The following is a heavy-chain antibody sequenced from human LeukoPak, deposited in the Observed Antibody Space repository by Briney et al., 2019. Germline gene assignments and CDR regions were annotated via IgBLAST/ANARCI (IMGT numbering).Heavy chain of an antibody. D-gene: IGHD3-3*01. CDR3: VGLYYYNFSGHLL. V-gene: IGHV4-39*01. Sequence: PSETLSLTCSVSGDYISNSNYDWGWIRQPPGRGLEWIGNIYYTGKTYYNSSLNRQVPISIHKSKNEFSLNLDSVTAADTATYYCVGLYYYNFSGHLLWGEGPLVIVSS. J-gene: IGHJ4*02. CDR2: IYYTGKT. CDR1: GDYISNSNYD.